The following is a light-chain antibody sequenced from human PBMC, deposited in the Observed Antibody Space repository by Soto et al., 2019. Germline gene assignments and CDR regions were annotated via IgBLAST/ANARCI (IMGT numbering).Light chain of an antibody. CDR3: QSYDSSLSGSYV. V-gene: IGLV1-40*01. CDR2: GNS. Sequence: QSVLTQPPSVSGAPGQRVTISCTGSSSNIGAGYDVHWYQQLPGTAPKLLIYGNSNRPSGVPDRFSGSKSGTSASLAITGLQAEDEADYYCQSYDSSLSGSYVFGTGTKVTX. CDR1: SSNIGAGYD. J-gene: IGLJ1*01.